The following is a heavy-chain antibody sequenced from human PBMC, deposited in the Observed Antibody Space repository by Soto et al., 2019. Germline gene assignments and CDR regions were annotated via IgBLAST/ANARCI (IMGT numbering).Heavy chain of an antibody. CDR3: AKQFEYSSPWYAFDI. Sequence: GGSLRLSCAASGFTFSSYAMSWVRQAPGKGLEWVSAISGSGGSTYYADSVKGRFTISRDNSKNTMYLQMNSLRAEDTAVYYCAKQFEYSSPWYAFDIWAQGTMVTVSS. J-gene: IGHJ3*02. CDR2: ISGSGGST. V-gene: IGHV3-23*01. CDR1: GFTFSSYA. D-gene: IGHD6-6*01.